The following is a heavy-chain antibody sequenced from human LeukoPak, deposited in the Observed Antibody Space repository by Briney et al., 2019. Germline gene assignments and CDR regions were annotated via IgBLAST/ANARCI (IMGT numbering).Heavy chain of an antibody. V-gene: IGHV3-74*01. CDR1: GFTFTTSW. D-gene: IGHD3/OR15-3a*01. Sequence: GGSLRLSCAASGFTFTTSWMHWFRQAPGKGLVWVSRIESDGTSTTYADSVKGRFTVSRDNSKDTVYLQMNILRAEDTAVYYCARSRGTGPGAYFDYWGPGTLVTVSS. CDR3: ARSRGTGPGAYFDY. J-gene: IGHJ4*02. CDR2: IESDGTST.